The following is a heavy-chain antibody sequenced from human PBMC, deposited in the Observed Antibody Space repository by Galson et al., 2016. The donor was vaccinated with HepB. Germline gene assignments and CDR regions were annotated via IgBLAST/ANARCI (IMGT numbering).Heavy chain of an antibody. CDR3: ARTVVDRNFDY. CDR2: IYLSGGT. CDR1: GDSISSTSW. D-gene: IGHD4-23*01. V-gene: IGHV4-4*01. Sequence: TLSLTCAVSGDSISSTSWWTWVRQTPGKGLEWIGEIYLSGGTKYSPSLKSRVTIIADRSKNQFSLELTSVTAADTAVYFCARTVVDRNFDYWGHGTLVTVSS. J-gene: IGHJ4*01.